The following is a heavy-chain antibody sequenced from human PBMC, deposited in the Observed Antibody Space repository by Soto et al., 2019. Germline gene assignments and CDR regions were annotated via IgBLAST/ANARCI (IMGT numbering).Heavy chain of an antibody. Sequence: EVQLVESGGGLVQPGGSLRLSCAASEFTFHNYWMHWVRQAPGKGLVWVSRVNSDGSTTNYADSVKGRFTISRDNARNMVFLQMNNLRVEDTAVYYCARGLRGYYGIDVWGQGTTVTVSS. V-gene: IGHV3-74*01. CDR2: VNSDGSTT. CDR3: ARGLRGYYGIDV. J-gene: IGHJ6*02. D-gene: IGHD3-10*01. CDR1: EFTFHNYW.